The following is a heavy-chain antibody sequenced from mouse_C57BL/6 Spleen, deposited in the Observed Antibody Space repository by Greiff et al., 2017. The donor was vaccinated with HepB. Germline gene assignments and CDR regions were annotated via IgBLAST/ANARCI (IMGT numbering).Heavy chain of an antibody. Sequence: EVQLVESGGGLVQPGGSLKLSCAASGFTFSDYYMYWVRQTPEKRLEWVAYISNGGGSTYYPDTVKGRFTISRDNAKNTLYLQMSRLKSEDTAMYYCARQWFAYWGQGTLVTVSA. CDR1: GFTFSDYY. J-gene: IGHJ3*01. V-gene: IGHV5-12*01. CDR2: ISNGGGST. CDR3: ARQWFAY.